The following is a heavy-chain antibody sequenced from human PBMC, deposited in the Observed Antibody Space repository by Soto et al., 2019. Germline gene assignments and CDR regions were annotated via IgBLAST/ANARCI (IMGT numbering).Heavy chain of an antibody. CDR1: GGSISSYY. CDR2: IYYSGST. Sequence: PSETLSLTCTVSGGSISSYYWSWIRQPPGKGLEWIGYIYYSGSTNYNPSLKSRVTISVDTSKNQFSLKLSSVTAADTAVYYCARLTLIAARPALWGQGTMVTVSS. D-gene: IGHD6-6*01. CDR3: ARLTLIAARPAL. V-gene: IGHV4-59*08. J-gene: IGHJ3*01.